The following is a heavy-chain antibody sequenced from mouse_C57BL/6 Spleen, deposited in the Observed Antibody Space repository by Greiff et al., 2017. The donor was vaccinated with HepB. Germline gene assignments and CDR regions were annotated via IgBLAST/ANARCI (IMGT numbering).Heavy chain of an antibody. CDR2: SRNKANDYTT. J-gene: IGHJ2*01. V-gene: IGHV7-1*01. Sequence: DVQLVESGGGLVQSGRSLRLSCATSGFTFSDFYMEWVRQAPGKGLEWIAASRNKANDYTTEYSASVKGRFIVSRDTSQSILYLQMNALRAEDTAIYYCARDASGTGYFDYWGQSTTLTVSS. CDR3: ARDASGTGYFDY. D-gene: IGHD4-1*01. CDR1: GFTFSDFY.